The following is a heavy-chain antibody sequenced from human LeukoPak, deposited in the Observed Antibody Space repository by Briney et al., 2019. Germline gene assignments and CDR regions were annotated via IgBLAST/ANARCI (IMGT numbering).Heavy chain of an antibody. V-gene: IGHV7-4-1*02. CDR1: GYTFTNYA. CDR2: INTNTGNP. Sequence: GASVKVSCKASGYTFTNYAMNWVRQAPGQGLEWMGWINTNTGNPTYAQGFTGRFVFSLDTSVSTAYLQISSLKAEDTAVYYCARFSRGYYYGSGSSPTNNWFDPWGQGTLVTVSS. CDR3: ARFSRGYYYGSGSSPTNNWFDP. D-gene: IGHD3-10*01. J-gene: IGHJ5*02.